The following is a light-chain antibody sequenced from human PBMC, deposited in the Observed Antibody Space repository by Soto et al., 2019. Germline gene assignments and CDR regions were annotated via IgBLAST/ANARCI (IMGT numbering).Light chain of an antibody. Sequence: EIVMTQSPATLSVSPGERASLSCRACQSVSGNYLAWYQQKPGQAPRLLMSGASNRATGIPDGFTGSGSGTDFTLTISRLEPEDFAVYYCHQYGSSPPTFGQGTKV. CDR1: QSVSGNY. CDR2: GAS. V-gene: IGKV3-20*01. J-gene: IGKJ1*01. CDR3: HQYGSSPPT.